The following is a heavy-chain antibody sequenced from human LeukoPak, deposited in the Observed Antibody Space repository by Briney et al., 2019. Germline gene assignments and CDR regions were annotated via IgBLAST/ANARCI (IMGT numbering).Heavy chain of an antibody. CDR2: INPSGGST. Sequence: GASVKVSCKASGYTFTSYYMHWVRQAPGQGLEWMGIINPSGGSTTYAQKFQGRVTMTRDTSTSTVYMEVSSLRSEDTAMYYCARDLSIAVAGIRVLDYWGQGTLVTVSS. CDR3: ARDLSIAVAGIRVLDY. J-gene: IGHJ4*02. V-gene: IGHV1-46*01. CDR1: GYTFTSYY. D-gene: IGHD6-19*01.